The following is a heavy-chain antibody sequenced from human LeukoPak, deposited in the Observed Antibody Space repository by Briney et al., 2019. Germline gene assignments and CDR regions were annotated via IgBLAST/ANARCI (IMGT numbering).Heavy chain of an antibody. CDR3: AKGTSVYHYSFDY. V-gene: IGHV3-23*01. CDR1: GFPFSSYA. Sequence: GGSLRLSCVASGFPFSSYATSWVRQAPGKGLEWVSAISGSGSDTYYADSVKGRFTISRDNSKNTLYLQVNSLRAEDTALFYCAKGTSVYHYSFDYWGQGTLVTVSS. J-gene: IGHJ4*02. D-gene: IGHD5/OR15-5a*01. CDR2: ISGSGSDT.